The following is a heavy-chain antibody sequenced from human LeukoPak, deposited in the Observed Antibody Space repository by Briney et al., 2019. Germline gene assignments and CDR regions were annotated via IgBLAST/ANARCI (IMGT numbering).Heavy chain of an antibody. J-gene: IGHJ6*02. CDR1: GYTFTSYG. V-gene: IGHV1-18*01. D-gene: IGHD2-2*01. CDR2: ISAYNGNT. Sequence: GASVTVSCKASGYTFTSYGISWVRQAPGQGLEWMGWISAYNGNTNYAQKLQGRVTMTTDTSTSTAYMELRSLRSDDTAVYYCARGYRRSPRTYYYYGMDVWGQGTTVTVSS. CDR3: ARGYRRSPRTYYYYGMDV.